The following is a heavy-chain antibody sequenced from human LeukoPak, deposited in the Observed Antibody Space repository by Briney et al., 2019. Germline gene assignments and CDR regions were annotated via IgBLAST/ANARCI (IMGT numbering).Heavy chain of an antibody. J-gene: IGHJ4*02. CDR2: INHSGST. CDR1: GGSFSGYY. Sequence: PSETLSLTCAVYGGSFSGYYWSWIRPPPGKGLEWIGEINHSGSTNYNPSLKSRVTISVDTSKNQFSLKLSSVTAADTAVYYCARGRDYGDYGALDYWGQGTLVTVSS. V-gene: IGHV4-34*01. D-gene: IGHD4-17*01. CDR3: ARGRDYGDYGALDY.